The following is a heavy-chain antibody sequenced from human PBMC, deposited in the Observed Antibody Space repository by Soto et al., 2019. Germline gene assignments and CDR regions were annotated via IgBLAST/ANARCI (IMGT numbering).Heavy chain of an antibody. V-gene: IGHV3-23*01. Sequence: GGSLRVSCAASGFDFSTSAMTWVRQAPGQGLEWVSSISFTGGTTYYADSVKGRFTISRDNSKNTLYLQMTSLRAEDTAIYFCAKEWAGDAFDIWGQGTMVTVSS. CDR1: GFDFSTSA. J-gene: IGHJ3*02. D-gene: IGHD6-19*01. CDR2: ISFTGGTT. CDR3: AKEWAGDAFDI.